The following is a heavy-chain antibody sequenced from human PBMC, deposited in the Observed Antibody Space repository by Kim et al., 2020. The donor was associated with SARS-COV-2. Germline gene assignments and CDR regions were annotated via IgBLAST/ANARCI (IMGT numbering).Heavy chain of an antibody. J-gene: IGHJ5*02. D-gene: IGHD2-15*01. Sequence: SETLSLTCAVYGGSFSGYYWSWIRQPPGKGLEWIGEINHSGSTNYNPSLKSRVTISVDTSKNQFSLKLSSVTAADTAVYYCARLSPVIVVVAARIRAWFDPWGQGTLVTVSS. CDR2: INHSGST. V-gene: IGHV4-34*01. CDR3: ARLSPVIVVVAARIRAWFDP. CDR1: GGSFSGYY.